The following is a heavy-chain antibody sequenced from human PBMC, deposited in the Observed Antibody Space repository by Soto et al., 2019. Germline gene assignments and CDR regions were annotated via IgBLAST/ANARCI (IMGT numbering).Heavy chain of an antibody. CDR1: GYTFTSYG. Sequence: ASVKVSCKASGYTFTSYGISWVRQAPGQGLEWMGWISAYNGNTNYAQKLQGRVTMTTDTSTSTAYMELRSLGSDDTAVYYCARDLWDCSSTSCYNWFDPWGQGTLVTVSS. CDR2: ISAYNGNT. V-gene: IGHV1-18*01. D-gene: IGHD2-2*01. J-gene: IGHJ5*02. CDR3: ARDLWDCSSTSCYNWFDP.